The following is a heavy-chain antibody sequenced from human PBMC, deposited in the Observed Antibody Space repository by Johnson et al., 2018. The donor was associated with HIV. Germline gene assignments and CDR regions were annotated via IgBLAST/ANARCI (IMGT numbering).Heavy chain of an antibody. CDR3: TTGLSSGKGAFDI. Sequence: VQLVESGGGVVQPGRSLRLSCAASGFTFSNAWMNWVRQAPGKGLEWVGRIKRKTDGGTTDYAAPVKGRFTISRDDSRNTLYLQMNSLKSEDTAVYYCTTGLSSGKGAFDIWGQGTMVTVSS. J-gene: IGHJ3*02. CDR2: IKRKTDGGTT. CDR1: GFTFSNAW. D-gene: IGHD5-12*01. V-gene: IGHV3-15*01.